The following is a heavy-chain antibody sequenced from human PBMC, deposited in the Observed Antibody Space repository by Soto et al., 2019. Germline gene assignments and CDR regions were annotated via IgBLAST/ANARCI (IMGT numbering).Heavy chain of an antibody. CDR2: INQDGSEK. J-gene: IGHJ4*02. Sequence: EVQLVESGGGLVQPGGSLRLSCAASGFTFSSYWMSWVRQAPGKGLEWVANINQDGSEKYYVDSVKGRFTISRDNAKNSLYLQMKSLRADDTAVYYCAEFSSTVTTFDWGQGTLVTVSS. CDR3: AEFSSTVTTFD. V-gene: IGHV3-7*01. CDR1: GFTFSSYW. D-gene: IGHD4-17*01.